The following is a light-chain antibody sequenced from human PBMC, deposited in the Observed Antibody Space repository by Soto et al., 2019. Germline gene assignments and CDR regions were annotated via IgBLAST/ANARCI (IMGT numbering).Light chain of an antibody. CDR2: DAS. CDR1: ESVSRN. Sequence: EVVMTQSQTTLSVSPGERATVSCRASESVSRNLAWYQQKPGQAPRLLIYDASTRATGIPDRFSGGGSGTEFTLTVSSLESEDFVIYYCQQYTTCLPITYGQGTRLEI. J-gene: IGKJ5*01. CDR3: QQYTTCLPIT. V-gene: IGKV3-15*01.